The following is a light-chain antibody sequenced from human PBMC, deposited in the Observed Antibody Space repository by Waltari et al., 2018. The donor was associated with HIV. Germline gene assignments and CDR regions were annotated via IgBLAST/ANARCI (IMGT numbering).Light chain of an antibody. Sequence: QSPLTQPASVSGPPGQPITIPCPGTSRVVGRFYLFSGYQQHPGKAPKPLIYEVSKRPSGVSNRFSGSKSGNTASLTISGLQAEDEADYYCCSYAGSSTFVVFGGGTKLTVL. J-gene: IGLJ2*01. V-gene: IGLV2-23*02. CDR3: CSYAGSSTFVV. CDR2: EVS. CDR1: SRVVGRFYL.